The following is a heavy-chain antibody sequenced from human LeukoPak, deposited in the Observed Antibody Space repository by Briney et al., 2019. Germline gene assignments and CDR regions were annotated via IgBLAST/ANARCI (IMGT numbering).Heavy chain of an antibody. V-gene: IGHV4-61*02. CDR1: GGSISSGSYY. Sequence: SQTLSLTCTVSGGSISSGSYYWSWIRQPAGKGLEWIGRIYTSGSTNYNPSLKSRVTISVDTSKNQFSLKLSSVTAADTPGYFCAGAGYYGLNWSDPWGQGTLVTVSS. J-gene: IGHJ5*02. CDR2: IYTSGST. CDR3: AGAGYYGLNWSDP. D-gene: IGHD3-10*01.